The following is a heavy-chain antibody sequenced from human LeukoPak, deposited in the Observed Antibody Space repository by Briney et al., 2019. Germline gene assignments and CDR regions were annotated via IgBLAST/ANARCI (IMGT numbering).Heavy chain of an antibody. D-gene: IGHD3-22*01. CDR1: GFTFSHYA. J-gene: IGHJ4*02. Sequence: GRSLRLSCAASGFTFSHYAMHWVRQAPGKGLEWVAVISFDGTNKFYADSVKGRFTISRDNPKNALYLQMNSLRAEDTAVYYCAKGGYYERPWYFDYWGQGTLVTVSS. V-gene: IGHV3-30*18. CDR2: ISFDGTNK. CDR3: AKGGYYERPWYFDY.